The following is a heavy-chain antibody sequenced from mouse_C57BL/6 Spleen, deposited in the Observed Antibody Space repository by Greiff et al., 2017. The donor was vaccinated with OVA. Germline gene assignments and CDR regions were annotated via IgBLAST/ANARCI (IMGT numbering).Heavy chain of an antibody. D-gene: IGHD1-1*01. CDR1: VYSFTGYY. V-gene: IGHV1-42*01. Sequence: VQLKESGPELVKPGASVKISCKASVYSFTGYYMNWVKQSPEKSLEWIGEINPSTGGTTYNQKFKAKATLTVDKSSSTAYMQLKSLTSEDSAVYYCARDYGSTHFDYWGQGTTLTVSS. CDR2: INPSTGGT. J-gene: IGHJ2*01. CDR3: ARDYGSTHFDY.